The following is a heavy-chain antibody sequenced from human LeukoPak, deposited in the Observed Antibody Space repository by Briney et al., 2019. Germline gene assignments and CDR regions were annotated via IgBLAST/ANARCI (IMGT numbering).Heavy chain of an antibody. Sequence: TSETLSLTCTVSGGSISSSSYYWGWIRQPPGKGLEWIGSIYYSGSTDYNPSLKSRVTISVNTSNNQFSLKLSSVTAADTAVYYCARVRRFGSGVDYWGQGTLVTVSS. CDR2: IYYSGST. CDR1: GGSISSSSYY. CDR3: ARVRRFGSGVDY. D-gene: IGHD6-25*01. V-gene: IGHV4-39*07. J-gene: IGHJ4*02.